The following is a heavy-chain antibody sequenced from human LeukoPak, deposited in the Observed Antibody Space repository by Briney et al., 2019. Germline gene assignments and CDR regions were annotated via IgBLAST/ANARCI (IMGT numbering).Heavy chain of an antibody. CDR1: GFTFDDYA. Sequence: PGGSLRLSCAASGFTFDDYAMHWVRQAPGKGLEWVSLISGGSGSTYYADSVKGRFTISRGNSKNSLYLQMNSLRNDDTALYYCAKDTEGYTYGYYYYGMDVWGQGTTVTVSS. CDR3: AKDTEGYTYGYYYYGMDV. D-gene: IGHD5-18*01. CDR2: ISGGSGST. V-gene: IGHV3-43*02. J-gene: IGHJ6*02.